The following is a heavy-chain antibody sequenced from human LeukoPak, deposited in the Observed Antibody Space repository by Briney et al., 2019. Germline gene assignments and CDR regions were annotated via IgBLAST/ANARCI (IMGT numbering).Heavy chain of an antibody. CDR1: GYTFTSYG. J-gene: IGHJ5*02. Sequence: VASVKVSCKASGYTFTSYGISCVRQTPGQGLEWMGWISAYNGNTNYAQKLQGRVTMTTDTSTSTAYMELRSLRSDDTAVYYCARDVDIVVVPAAETTNWFDPWGQGTLSPSPQ. D-gene: IGHD2-2*03. CDR3: ARDVDIVVVPAAETTNWFDP. V-gene: IGHV1-18*01. CDR2: ISAYNGNT.